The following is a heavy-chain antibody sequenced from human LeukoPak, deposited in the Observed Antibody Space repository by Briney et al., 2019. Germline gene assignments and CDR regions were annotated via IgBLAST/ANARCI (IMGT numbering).Heavy chain of an antibody. J-gene: IGHJ3*02. CDR2: INPNSGGT. Sequence: ASVKVSCKASGYTFTGYYMHWVRQAPGQGLEWMGRINPNSGGTNYAQKFQGRVTMTRDTSISTAYMELSRLRSDDTAVYYCATGPRGSYDPDAFDIWGQGTMVTVSS. D-gene: IGHD1-26*01. CDR3: ATGPRGSYDPDAFDI. CDR1: GYTFTGYY. V-gene: IGHV1-2*06.